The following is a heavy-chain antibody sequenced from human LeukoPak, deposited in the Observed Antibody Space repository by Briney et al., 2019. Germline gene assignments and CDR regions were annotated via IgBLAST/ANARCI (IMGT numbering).Heavy chain of an antibody. Sequence: GGSLRLSCAASGFTFSSYGMHWVRQAPGKGLEWVAVISYDGSNKYYADSVKGRFTISRDNSKNTLYLQMNSLRAEDTAVYYCAKDGVLRKEPTVTPGYFDYWGQGTLVTVSS. J-gene: IGHJ4*02. CDR3: AKDGVLRKEPTVTPGYFDY. V-gene: IGHV3-30*18. CDR1: GFTFSSYG. D-gene: IGHD4-17*01. CDR2: ISYDGSNK.